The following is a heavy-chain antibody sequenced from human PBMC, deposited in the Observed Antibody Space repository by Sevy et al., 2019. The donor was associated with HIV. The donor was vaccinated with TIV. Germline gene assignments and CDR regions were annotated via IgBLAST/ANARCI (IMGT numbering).Heavy chain of an antibody. CDR3: ARGSRGYSYG. Sequence: SETLSLTCTVSGDSVSSGSYFWSWIRQPPGKGLEWIGYVSYSGSTNYNPSLKSRVTISVDTSKKQFSLKLTSVTAADTAVYFCARGSRGYSYGWGQGSLVTVSS. CDR2: VSYSGST. J-gene: IGHJ4*02. D-gene: IGHD5-18*01. CDR1: GDSVSSGSYF. V-gene: IGHV4-61*01.